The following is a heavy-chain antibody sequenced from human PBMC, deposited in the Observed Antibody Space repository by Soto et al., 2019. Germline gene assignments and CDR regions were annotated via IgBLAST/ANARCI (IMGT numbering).Heavy chain of an antibody. CDR3: TIDAGGYGDDYAIDI. Sequence: PGGALRLSCAASGFTFSNASMSWVRQAPGKGLEWVGRIKSKTDGGTTDYAAPVKGRFTISRDDSKNTLYLQMNSLKTEDTAVYYCTIDAGGYGDDYAIDIWGQGTMVTVSS. V-gene: IGHV3-15*01. J-gene: IGHJ3*02. CDR1: GFTFSNAS. D-gene: IGHD4-17*01. CDR2: IKSKTDGGTT.